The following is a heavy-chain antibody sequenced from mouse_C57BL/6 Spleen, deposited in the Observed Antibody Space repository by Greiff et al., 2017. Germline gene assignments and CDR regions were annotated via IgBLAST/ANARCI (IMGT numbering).Heavy chain of an antibody. J-gene: IGHJ2*01. V-gene: IGHV5-9-1*02. Sequence: VQVVESGDGLVKPGGSLKLSCAASGFTFSSYAMSWVRQTPEKRLEWVAYISSGGDYIYYADTVKGRFTISRDNARNTLYLQMGSLKSEDTAMYYCTRGTGLLLDGSHYFDYWGQGTTLTVSS. CDR1: GFTFSSYA. CDR3: TRGTGLLLDGSHYFDY. D-gene: IGHD1-1*01. CDR2: ISSGGDYI.